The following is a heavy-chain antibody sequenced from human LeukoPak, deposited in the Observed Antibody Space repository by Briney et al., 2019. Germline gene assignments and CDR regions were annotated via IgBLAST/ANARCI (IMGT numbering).Heavy chain of an antibody. CDR3: ARAHNRVRRDYYYYMDV. J-gene: IGHJ6*03. CDR1: GGTFSSYA. V-gene: IGHV1-69*05. CDR2: IIPIFGTA. D-gene: IGHD1-14*01. Sequence: SVKVSCKASGGTFSSYAISWVRQAPGQGLEWMGRIIPIFGTANYAQKFQGRVAITTDESTSTAYLELSSLRSEDTAVYYCARAHNRVRRDYYYYMDVWGKGTTVTVSS.